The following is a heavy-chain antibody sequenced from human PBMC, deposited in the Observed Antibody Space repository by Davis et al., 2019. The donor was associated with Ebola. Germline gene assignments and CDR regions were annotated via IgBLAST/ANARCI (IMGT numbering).Heavy chain of an antibody. Sequence: ASVKVSCKVSGYTLTELSMHWVRQAPGKGLEWMGGFDPEDGETIYAQKFQGRVTITADKSTSTAYMELSSLRSEDTAVYYCARGEGWLRWWGQGTLVTVSS. D-gene: IGHD5-24*01. J-gene: IGHJ4*02. V-gene: IGHV1-24*01. CDR1: GYTLTELS. CDR3: ARGEGWLRW. CDR2: FDPEDGET.